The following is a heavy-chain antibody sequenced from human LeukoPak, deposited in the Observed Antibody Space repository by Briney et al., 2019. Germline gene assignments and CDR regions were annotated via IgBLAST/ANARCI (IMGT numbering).Heavy chain of an antibody. Sequence: GRSLRLSCAASGFTFSSYGMHWVRQAPGKGLEWVAVISYDGSNKYYADSVKGRFTISRDNSKNTLYLQMNSLRAEDTAVYYCAKDRGVGRGSGYYYDYWGQGTLVTVSS. V-gene: IGHV3-30*18. CDR1: GFTFSSYG. D-gene: IGHD3-22*01. CDR3: AKDRGVGRGSGYYYDY. J-gene: IGHJ4*02. CDR2: ISYDGSNK.